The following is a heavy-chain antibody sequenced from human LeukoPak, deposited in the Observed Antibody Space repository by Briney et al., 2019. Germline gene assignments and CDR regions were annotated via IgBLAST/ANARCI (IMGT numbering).Heavy chain of an antibody. CDR3: TRDGYDCSGGSCLQAFDI. J-gene: IGHJ3*02. CDR2: IRSKAYGGTT. CDR1: GFTFSSYS. Sequence: GGSLRLSCAASGFTFSSYSMNWVRQAPGKGLEWVGFIRSKAYGGTTEYAASVKGRFTISRDDSKSIAYLQMNSLKTEDTAVYYCTRDGYDCSGGSCLQAFDIWGQGTMVTVPS. V-gene: IGHV3-49*04. D-gene: IGHD2-15*01.